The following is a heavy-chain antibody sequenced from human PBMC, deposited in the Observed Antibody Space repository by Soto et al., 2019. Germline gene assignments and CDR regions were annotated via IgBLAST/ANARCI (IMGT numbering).Heavy chain of an antibody. J-gene: IGHJ5*02. CDR1: GYSFTIYC. CDR2: IDPSDSYT. CDR3: YGTMVRGVIDWFDP. D-gene: IGHD3-10*01. Sequence: PGESLKISCNGSGYSFTIYCISWVLQMPGKGLEWMGRIDPSDSYTNYSPSFQGHVTISADKSISTAYLQWSSLKASDTAMYYCYGTMVRGVIDWFDPWGQGTLVTVSS. V-gene: IGHV5-10-1*01.